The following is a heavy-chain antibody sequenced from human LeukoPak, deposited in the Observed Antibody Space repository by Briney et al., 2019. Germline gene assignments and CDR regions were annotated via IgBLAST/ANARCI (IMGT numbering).Heavy chain of an antibody. D-gene: IGHD3-10*01. CDR1: GYTFTSYG. J-gene: IGHJ6*02. CDR2: ISAYNGNT. CDR3: ASFAYGSGNKYYYYYGMDV. Sequence: GASVKVSCKASGYTFTSYGISWVRQAPGQGLEWMGWISAYNGNTNYAQKLQGRVTMTTDTSTSTAYMELRSLRSDDTAVYYCASFAYGSGNKYYYYYGMDVWGQGTTVTVSS. V-gene: IGHV1-18*01.